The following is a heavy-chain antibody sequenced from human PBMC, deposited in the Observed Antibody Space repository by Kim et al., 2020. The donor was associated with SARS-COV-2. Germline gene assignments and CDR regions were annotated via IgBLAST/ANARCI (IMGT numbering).Heavy chain of an antibody. CDR3: ARGAYGDVSFDY. Sequence: KYGQKVQGRVVMTTDTSTNTAYMELWSLRADDTAMYYCARGAYGDVSFDYWGQGTLVTVSS. D-gene: IGHD4-17*01. J-gene: IGHJ4*02. V-gene: IGHV1-18*01.